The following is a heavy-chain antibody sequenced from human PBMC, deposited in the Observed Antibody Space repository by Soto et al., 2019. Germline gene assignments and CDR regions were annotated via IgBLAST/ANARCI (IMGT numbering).Heavy chain of an antibody. J-gene: IGHJ4*02. Sequence: SETLSLTCAVSGGSISSSSFYWGWIRQPPGKGLEWIGGFYYSESPYYNPSLKSRVIISVDTSKNQFSLKLSSVTAADTAVYYCATITIFGVVPNYFDYWGQGTLVTVSS. V-gene: IGHV4-39*01. CDR3: ATITIFGVVPNYFDY. CDR1: GGSISSSSFY. CDR2: FYYSESP. D-gene: IGHD3-3*01.